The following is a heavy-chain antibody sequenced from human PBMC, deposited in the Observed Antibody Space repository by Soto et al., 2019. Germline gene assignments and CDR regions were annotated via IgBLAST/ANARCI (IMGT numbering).Heavy chain of an antibody. CDR3: ARDQNALGPRRWGATTYYYYGMDV. CDR2: ISSSSSTI. J-gene: IGHJ6*02. Sequence: GGSLSLSCTASGFTFSSYSMNWVRQAPGKGLEWVSYISSSSSTIYYADSVKGRFTISRDNAKNSLYLQMNSLRDEDTAVYYCARDQNALGPRRWGATTYYYYGMDVWGQGTTVTVSS. CDR1: GFTFSSYS. D-gene: IGHD1-26*01. V-gene: IGHV3-48*02.